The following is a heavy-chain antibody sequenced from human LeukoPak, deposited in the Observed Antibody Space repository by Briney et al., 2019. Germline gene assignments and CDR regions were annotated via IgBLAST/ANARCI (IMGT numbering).Heavy chain of an antibody. CDR1: GGSFSGYY. D-gene: IGHD1-14*01. CDR3: VRKYYYYYYMDV. V-gene: IGHV4-34*01. Sequence: SETLSLTCAVYGGSFSGYYWSWIRQPPGKGLEWIGEINHSGSTNYNPSLKSRVTISVDTSKNQFSLKLSSVTAADTAVYYCVRKYYYYYYMDVWGKGTTVTVSS. J-gene: IGHJ6*03. CDR2: INHSGST.